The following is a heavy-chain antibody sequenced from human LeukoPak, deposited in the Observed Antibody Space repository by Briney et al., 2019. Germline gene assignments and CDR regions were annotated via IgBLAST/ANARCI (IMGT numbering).Heavy chain of an antibody. Sequence: GRSLRLSCAASGFTFSSYAMHWVRQAPGKGLEWVAVISYDGGNKYYADSVKGRFTISRDNSKNTLYLQMNTLRAEDTAVYYCARSGSGTYYRPFDYWGQGALVTVSS. CDR1: GFTFSSYA. CDR2: ISYDGGNK. D-gene: IGHD3-10*01. CDR3: ARSGSGTYYRPFDY. V-gene: IGHV3-30*03. J-gene: IGHJ4*02.